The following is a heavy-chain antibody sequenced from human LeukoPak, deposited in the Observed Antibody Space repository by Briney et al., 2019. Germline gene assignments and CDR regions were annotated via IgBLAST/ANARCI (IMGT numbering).Heavy chain of an antibody. J-gene: IGHJ4*02. V-gene: IGHV4-30-2*01. CDR1: GGSISSGDYS. CDR3: ARAGRFGESFYFDY. Sequence: PSETLSLTCAVSGGSISSGDYSWNWIRQPPGKGLEWIAYIHHSGSTYYNPSLKSRVTISVDTSKNQFSLKLSSVTAADTAVYYCARAGRFGESFYFDYWGQGTLVTVSS. CDR2: IHHSGST. D-gene: IGHD3-10*01.